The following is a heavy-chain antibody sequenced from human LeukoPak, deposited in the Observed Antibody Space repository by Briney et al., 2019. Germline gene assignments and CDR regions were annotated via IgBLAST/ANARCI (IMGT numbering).Heavy chain of an antibody. Sequence: PSETLSLTCNVSGYSITNGYYWGWIRQPPGNGLEWIGSIYHSGSTYYNPSLKSRVTISVATSKNQVSLKLNSVTAADTAVYYCARTETYSSGWYDPFFDYWGQGILVTVSS. CDR3: ARTETYSSGWYDPFFDY. D-gene: IGHD6-19*01. CDR1: GYSITNGYY. V-gene: IGHV4-38-2*02. CDR2: IYHSGST. J-gene: IGHJ4*02.